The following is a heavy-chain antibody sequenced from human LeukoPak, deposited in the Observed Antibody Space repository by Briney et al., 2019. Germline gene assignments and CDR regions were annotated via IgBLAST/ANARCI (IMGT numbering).Heavy chain of an antibody. CDR2: ISTSSGYK. J-gene: IGHJ4*02. CDR3: ARSGYCTGGSCYGGSVDY. CDR1: GFTFSSSS. V-gene: IGHV3-21*01. Sequence: PGGSLRLSCAASGFTFSSSSMNWVRQAPGKGLEWVSPISTSSGYKYYADSVKGRFTISRDNAKNSLYLQMNSLRDEDTAVYYCARSGYCTGGSCYGGSVDYWGQGTLVTVSS. D-gene: IGHD2-15*01.